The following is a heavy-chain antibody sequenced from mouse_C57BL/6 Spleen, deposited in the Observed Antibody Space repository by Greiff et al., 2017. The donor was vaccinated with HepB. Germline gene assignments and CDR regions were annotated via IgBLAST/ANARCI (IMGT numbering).Heavy chain of an antibody. CDR1: GYSITSGYY. Sequence: EVQLQESGPGLVKPSQSLSLTCSVPGYSITSGYYWNWIRQFPGNKLEWMGYISYDGSNNYNPSLKNRISITRDTSKNQFFLKLNSVTTEDTATYYCARDGEGDYWGQGTSVTVSS. CDR2: ISYDGSN. CDR3: ARDGEGDY. J-gene: IGHJ4*01. V-gene: IGHV3-6*01.